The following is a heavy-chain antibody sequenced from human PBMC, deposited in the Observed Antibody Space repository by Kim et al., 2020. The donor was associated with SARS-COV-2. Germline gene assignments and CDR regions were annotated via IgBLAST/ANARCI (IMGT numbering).Heavy chain of an antibody. V-gene: IGHV3-23*01. CDR3: AKDSPDAPEKYSNYIPEGYGMDV. Sequence: GGSLRLSCAASGFTFSSYAMSWVRQAPGKGLEWVSAISGSCGSTYYADSVKGRFTISRDNSKNTLYLQMNSLRAEDTAVYYCAKDSPDAPEKYSNYIPEGYGMDVWGQGTTVTVSS. J-gene: IGHJ6*02. CDR2: ISGSCGST. CDR1: GFTFSSYA. D-gene: IGHD4-4*01.